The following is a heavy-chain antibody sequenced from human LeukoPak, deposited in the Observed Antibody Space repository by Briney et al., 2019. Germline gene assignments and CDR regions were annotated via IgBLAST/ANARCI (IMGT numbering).Heavy chain of an antibody. CDR1: GFTFSSYA. V-gene: IGHV3-7*01. CDR2: IKQDGSEK. Sequence: GGSLRLSCAASGFTFSSYAMNWVRQAPGKGLEWVANIKQDGSEKYYVDSVKGRFTISRDNAKTSLYLQMNSLRAEDTAVYYCARHLSGITGYTYGRGIDYWGQGTLVTVSS. CDR3: ARHLSGITGYTYGRGIDY. D-gene: IGHD5-18*01. J-gene: IGHJ4*02.